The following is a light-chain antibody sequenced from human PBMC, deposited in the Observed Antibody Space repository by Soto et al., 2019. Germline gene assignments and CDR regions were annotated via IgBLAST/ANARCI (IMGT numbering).Light chain of an antibody. J-gene: IGKJ1*01. Sequence: ILLTQSPGTLSLSPVERATLSCRASQSVTNSYLAWYRQKPGQAPRLLLYGASTRATGIPARFSGSGSGTEFTITISSLQSEDFALYYCQQHNKWPRTFGQGTKVDIK. V-gene: IGKV3-15*01. CDR2: GAS. CDR1: QSVTNSY. CDR3: QQHNKWPRT.